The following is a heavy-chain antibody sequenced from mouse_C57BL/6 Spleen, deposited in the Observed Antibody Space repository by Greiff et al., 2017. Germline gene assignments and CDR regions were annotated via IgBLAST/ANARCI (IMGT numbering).Heavy chain of an antibody. Sequence: VQRVESGAELVRPGASVKLSCKASGYTFTDYYINWVKQRPGQGLEWIARIYPGSGNTYYNEKFKGKATLTAEKSSSTAYMQLSSLTSEDSAVYFCARSEISITTVFDYWGQGTTLTVSS. CDR1: GYTFTDYY. V-gene: IGHV1-76*01. CDR3: ARSEISITTVFDY. D-gene: IGHD1-1*01. CDR2: IYPGSGNT. J-gene: IGHJ2*01.